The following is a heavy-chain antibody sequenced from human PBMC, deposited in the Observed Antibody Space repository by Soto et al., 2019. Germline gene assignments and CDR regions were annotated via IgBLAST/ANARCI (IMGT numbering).Heavy chain of an antibody. CDR3: ARSLGYCSGGSCYSRGNWFDP. CDR2: INHSGST. J-gene: IGHJ5*02. Sequence: SETLSLTCAVYGESLSGYYWTWIRQPPGKGLEWIGEINHSGSTDYNPSLKSRVTISVDTSKNHFSLKLSSVTAADTAVYCCARSLGYCSGGSCYSRGNWFDPWGQGTLVTVSS. D-gene: IGHD2-15*01. CDR1: GESLSGYY. V-gene: IGHV4-34*01.